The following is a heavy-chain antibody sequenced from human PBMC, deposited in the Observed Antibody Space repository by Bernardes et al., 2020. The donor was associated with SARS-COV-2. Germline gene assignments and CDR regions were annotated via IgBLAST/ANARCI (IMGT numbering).Heavy chain of an antibody. Sequence: VGSLILSCAASGFTFSSYAMHWVRQAPGKGLEWVAVISYDGSNKYYADSVKGRFTISRDNSKNTLYLQMNSLRAEDTAVYYCARGREWELRGDFDYWGQGTLVTVSS. D-gene: IGHD1-26*01. CDR2: ISYDGSNK. CDR1: GFTFSSYA. J-gene: IGHJ4*02. V-gene: IGHV3-30-3*01. CDR3: ARGREWELRGDFDY.